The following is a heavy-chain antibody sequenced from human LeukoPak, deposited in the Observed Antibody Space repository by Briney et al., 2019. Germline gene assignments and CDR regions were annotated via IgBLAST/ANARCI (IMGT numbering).Heavy chain of an antibody. CDR1: GYSFTSYW. Sequence: GESLKISCKGSGYSFTSYWIGWVRQMPGKGLEWMGIIYPGDSDTRYSPSFQGQVTISADKSISTAYLQWSSLKASDTAMYYCARATAMARGVAIPRWFDPWGREPWSPSPQ. D-gene: IGHD3-10*01. V-gene: IGHV5-51*01. CDR2: IYPGDSDT. J-gene: IGHJ5*02. CDR3: ARATAMARGVAIPRWFDP.